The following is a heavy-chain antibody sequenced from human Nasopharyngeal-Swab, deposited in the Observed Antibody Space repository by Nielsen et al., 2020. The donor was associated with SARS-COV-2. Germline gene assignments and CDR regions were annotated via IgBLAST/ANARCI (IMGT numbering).Heavy chain of an antibody. CDR1: GDSVSSNSAA. Sequence: SETLSLTCAISGDSVSSNSAAWNWIRQSPSRGLEWLGRTYYRSKWYNDYAVSVKSRITISPDTSKNQFSLQLNSVTPEDTAVYYCAREFRRVTIFGVVFRGFDYWGQGTLVTVSS. J-gene: IGHJ4*02. CDR2: TYYRSKWYN. CDR3: AREFRRVTIFGVVFRGFDY. D-gene: IGHD3-3*01. V-gene: IGHV6-1*01.